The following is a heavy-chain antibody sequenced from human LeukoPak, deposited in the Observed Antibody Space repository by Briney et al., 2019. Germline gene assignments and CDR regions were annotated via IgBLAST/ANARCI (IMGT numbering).Heavy chain of an antibody. CDR3: ARGSWVSNHFDY. CDR1: GFTFSSYA. D-gene: IGHD6-6*01. V-gene: IGHV3-64*01. Sequence: GGSLRLSCAASGFTFSSYAMHWVRQAPGKGLEYVSAISSNGGSTYYANSVKGRFTISRDNSKNTLYLQVGSLRAEDMAVYYCARGSWVSNHFDYWGQGTPATVSS. J-gene: IGHJ4*02. CDR2: ISSNGGST.